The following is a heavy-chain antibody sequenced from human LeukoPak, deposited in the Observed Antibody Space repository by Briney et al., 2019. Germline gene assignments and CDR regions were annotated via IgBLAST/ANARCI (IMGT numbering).Heavy chain of an antibody. CDR2: ICHSGST. J-gene: IGHJ4*02. V-gene: IGHV4-38-2*01. CDR1: GYSISSGYY. Sequence: SETLSLTCAVSGYSISSGYYWGWIRQPPGKGLEWIGSICHSGSTYYNPSLKSRVTISVDTSKNQFSLKLSSVTAADTAVYYCARLGLVRKFDYWGQGTLVTVSS. D-gene: IGHD6-6*01. CDR3: ARLGLVRKFDY.